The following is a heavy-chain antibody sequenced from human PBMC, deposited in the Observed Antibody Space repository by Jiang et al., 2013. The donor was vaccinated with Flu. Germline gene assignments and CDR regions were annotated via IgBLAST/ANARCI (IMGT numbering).Heavy chain of an antibody. V-gene: IGHV3-66*01. CDR2: IYVGGRT. CDR1: GFTVSINY. CDR3: ARSQYYYYYAMDV. Sequence: GLVQPGESLRLSCALSGFTVSINYINWVRQAPGKGLEWVSVIYVGGRTYYADSVKDRFTISRDNSTNTVYLQMNSLRVEDTAVYFCARSQYYYYYAMDVWGQGTTVTVFS. J-gene: IGHJ6*02.